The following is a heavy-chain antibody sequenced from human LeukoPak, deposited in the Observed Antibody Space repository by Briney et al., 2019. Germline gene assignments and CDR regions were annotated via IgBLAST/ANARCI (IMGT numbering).Heavy chain of an antibody. D-gene: IGHD6-19*01. CDR3: ARDGSSAGTVEGEQWPFDY. Sequence: GGSLRLSCAASGFTFSSYAMSWVRQAPGKGLEWVSLISSSSSYMYYADSVKGRFTISRDNAKNSLYLQLNRLRAEDTAVYYCARDGSSAGTVEGEQWPFDYWGQGTLVTVST. V-gene: IGHV3-21*01. J-gene: IGHJ4*02. CDR1: GFTFSSYA. CDR2: ISSSSSYM.